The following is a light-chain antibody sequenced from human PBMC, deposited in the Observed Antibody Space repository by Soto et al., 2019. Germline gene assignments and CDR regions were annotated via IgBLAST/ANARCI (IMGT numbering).Light chain of an antibody. CDR1: QNINNW. Sequence: DIQMTQSPSTLSASVGDRVTITCRASQNINNWMAWYHQKPGEAPKLLIYDAFSLQTGVPFTFSGSGSGTEFSLTISSLQXXXXGTYYCQQYHTFPLTFGGGTKVEIK. V-gene: IGKV1-5*01. J-gene: IGKJ4*01. CDR3: QQYHTFPLT. CDR2: DAF.